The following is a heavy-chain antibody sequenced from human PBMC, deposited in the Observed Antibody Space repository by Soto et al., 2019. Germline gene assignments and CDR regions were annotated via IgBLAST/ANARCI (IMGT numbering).Heavy chain of an antibody. CDR2: IFYSGST. Sequence: SSETLSLTCTVSGASISSGGYYYHWIRQHPGKGLEWIGYIFYSGSTYYNPSLKSRVTMSADTSKNQFSLKLSSVTAADTAVYYCARTSRFDCWGQGTLVTVSS. CDR1: GASISSGGYY. V-gene: IGHV4-31*03. D-gene: IGHD6-6*01. CDR3: ARTSRFDC. J-gene: IGHJ4*02.